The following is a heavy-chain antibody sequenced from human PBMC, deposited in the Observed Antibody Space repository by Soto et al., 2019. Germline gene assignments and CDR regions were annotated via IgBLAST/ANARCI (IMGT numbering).Heavy chain of an antibody. CDR1: GGSFSTYY. V-gene: IGHV4-34*01. Sequence: WETLSLTCVVSGGSFSTYYYNWIRQSPGKGLEWIGEINHSGGNNYSPSLKRRVTMSLDTSKNQFALKLTSVTAADRAVYYCARGGSNDWQVAFDIWGQGTMVTVSS. J-gene: IGHJ3*02. CDR3: ARGGSNDWQVAFDI. D-gene: IGHD3-9*01. CDR2: INHSGGN.